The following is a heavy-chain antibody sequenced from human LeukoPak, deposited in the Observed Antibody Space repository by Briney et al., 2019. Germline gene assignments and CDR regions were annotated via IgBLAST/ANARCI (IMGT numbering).Heavy chain of an antibody. CDR1: GASVSNYY. V-gene: IGHV4-59*02. CDR2: IYFNGNT. D-gene: IGHD3-22*01. Sequence: SETLSLTCTVSGASVSNYYWSWIRQPPGKGLEWIGLIYFNGNTKYNPSLKSRVTISEDAPKNQFSLKLSSVTTADTAVYYCATHSGSGYSDYWGQGTRVTVSS. J-gene: IGHJ4*02. CDR3: ATHSGSGYSDY.